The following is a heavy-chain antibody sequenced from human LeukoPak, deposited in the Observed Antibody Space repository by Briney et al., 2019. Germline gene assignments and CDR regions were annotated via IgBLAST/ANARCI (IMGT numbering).Heavy chain of an antibody. Sequence: GGSMRLSCAASGLTFSDYYMSWIRQAPGTGLEWVSYISSSGSTIYYADSVKGRFTISRDNAKNSLYLQMNSLRAEDTAVYYCARVYYDSSGDDAFDIWGQGTMVTVSS. D-gene: IGHD3-22*01. J-gene: IGHJ3*02. CDR3: ARVYYDSSGDDAFDI. CDR1: GLTFSDYY. V-gene: IGHV3-11*01. CDR2: ISSSGSTI.